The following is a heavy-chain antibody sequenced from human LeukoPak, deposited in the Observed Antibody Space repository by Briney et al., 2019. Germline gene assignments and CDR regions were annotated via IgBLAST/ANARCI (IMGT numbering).Heavy chain of an antibody. D-gene: IGHD6-25*01. Sequence: GGSLRLSCAASGFTFSSYWMSWVRQAPGKGLEWVVNIKQDGSEKYYVASVKGRFTISRDNTKNSLYLQMNSLRAEDTAVYYCARWSRVGSGLYYIDDWGQGTLVTVSS. CDR2: IKQDGSEK. CDR3: ARWSRVGSGLYYIDD. CDR1: GFTFSSYW. V-gene: IGHV3-7*01. J-gene: IGHJ4*02.